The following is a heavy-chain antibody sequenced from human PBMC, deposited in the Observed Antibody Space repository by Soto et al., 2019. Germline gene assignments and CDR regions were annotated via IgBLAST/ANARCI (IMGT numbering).Heavy chain of an antibody. D-gene: IGHD5-18*01. CDR3: ARKRRYSYGIQYFGY. CDR2: IIPIFGTA. J-gene: IGHJ4*02. V-gene: IGHV1-69*13. Sequence: ASVKVSCKASGVTSSSYAMSWVPQAPGKGLKWMGGIIPIFGTANYAQKFKGRVTITADESTSTAYMELSSLRSEDTAVYFCARKRRYSYGIQYFGYWGQGTLVTVSS. CDR1: GVTSSSYA.